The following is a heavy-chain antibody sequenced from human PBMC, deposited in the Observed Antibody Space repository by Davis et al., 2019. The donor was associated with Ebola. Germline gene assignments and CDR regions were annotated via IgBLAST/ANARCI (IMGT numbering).Heavy chain of an antibody. CDR2: INPSGGST. CDR3: ARGGRRSSSSSLSAYYYYYGMDV. CDR1: GFTFTSSA. Sequence: ASVKVSCKASGFTFTSSAVHWVRQAPGQGLEWMGIINPSGGSTSYAQKFQGRVTMTRDTSTSTVYMELSSLRSEDTAVYYCARGGRRSSSSSLSAYYYYYGMDVWGQGTTVTVSS. J-gene: IGHJ6*02. V-gene: IGHV1-46*01. D-gene: IGHD6-6*01.